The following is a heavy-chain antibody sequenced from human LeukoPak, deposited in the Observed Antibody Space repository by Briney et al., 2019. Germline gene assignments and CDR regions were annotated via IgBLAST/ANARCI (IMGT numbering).Heavy chain of an antibody. CDR1: GFTFSSYW. Sequence: GGSLRLSCAASGFTFSSYWMSWVRQARGQGLEWVANIKQDGSEKYYVDSVKGRFTISRDNAKNSLYLQMNSLRAEDTALYYCAKDIHYDSSGYSGMDVWGQGTTVTVSS. V-gene: IGHV3-7*03. D-gene: IGHD3-22*01. CDR3: AKDIHYDSSGYSGMDV. J-gene: IGHJ6*02. CDR2: IKQDGSEK.